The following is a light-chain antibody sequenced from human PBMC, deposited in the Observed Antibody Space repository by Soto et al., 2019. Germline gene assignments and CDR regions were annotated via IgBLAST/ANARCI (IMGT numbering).Light chain of an antibody. Sequence: ALQMTQSPSSLSASVGDRVTITCRASQDIRNELGWYQQKPGKAPKLLIYAASTLHSGVPSRFSGSGSGTDFTLTISSLQPEDFATYYCLQDYNSPRTFGQGTKVEIK. CDR1: QDIRNE. V-gene: IGKV1-6*01. CDR2: AAS. J-gene: IGKJ1*01. CDR3: LQDYNSPRT.